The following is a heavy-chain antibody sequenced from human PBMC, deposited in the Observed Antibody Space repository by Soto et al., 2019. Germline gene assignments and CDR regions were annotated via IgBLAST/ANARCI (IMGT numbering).Heavy chain of an antibody. V-gene: IGHV3-30*03. Sequence: QAQLVESGGGVVQPGRSLRLSCAASEFTSNTYAMHWVRQAPGKGLEWVAVIAYDGNDKYYADSVKGRFTISRDNSKNALYLQMNTLRPEDTAMYYCARDVGNYVPYYYGMDVWGQGTTVTVSS. CDR3: ARDVGNYVPYYYGMDV. J-gene: IGHJ6*02. CDR2: IAYDGNDK. D-gene: IGHD1-7*01. CDR1: EFTSNTYA.